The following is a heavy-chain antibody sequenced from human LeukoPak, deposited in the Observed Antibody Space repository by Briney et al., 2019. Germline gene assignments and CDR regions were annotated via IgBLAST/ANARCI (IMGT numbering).Heavy chain of an antibody. Sequence: SETLSLTCTVSGGSISTFYWTWIRQPAGKGLEWIGRINNSRSTNYNPSLRSRVCMSVDRCKNQFSVTLGSVPGADTAVYFCAREGGDPRWLDPWGQGTLVTVSP. CDR2: INNSRST. CDR1: GGSISTFY. CDR3: AREGGDPRWLDP. D-gene: IGHD6-25*01. J-gene: IGHJ5*02. V-gene: IGHV4-4*07.